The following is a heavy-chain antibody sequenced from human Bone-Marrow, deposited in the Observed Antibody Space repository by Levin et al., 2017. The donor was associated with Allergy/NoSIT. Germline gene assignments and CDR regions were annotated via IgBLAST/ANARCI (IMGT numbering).Heavy chain of an antibody. CDR2: ISASGADT. J-gene: IGHJ4*02. Sequence: GGSLRLSCAASGFYFSDYAMTWVRQAPGKGLEWVSSISASGADTYYIDSVKGRLTMSRDNSKNTLYLQMDSLREEDTAVYYCARAPVESCTGPVCYPLDYWGQGTLVTVSS. V-gene: IGHV3-23*01. CDR1: GFYFSDYA. CDR3: ARAPVESCTGPVCYPLDY. D-gene: IGHD2-8*02.